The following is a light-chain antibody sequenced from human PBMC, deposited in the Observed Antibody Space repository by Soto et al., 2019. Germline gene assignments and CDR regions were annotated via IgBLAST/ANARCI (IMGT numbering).Light chain of an antibody. J-gene: IGLJ1*01. CDR3: SSYAGSNNFV. V-gene: IGLV2-8*01. Sequence: LTQPPSASGSPGQSVTISCTGTSSDVGGYNYVSWYQQHPGKAPKLMIYEVTKRPSGVPDRFSGSKSGNTASLTVSGLQAEDEADYYCSSYAGSNNFVFGSGTKVTVL. CDR2: EVT. CDR1: SSDVGGYNY.